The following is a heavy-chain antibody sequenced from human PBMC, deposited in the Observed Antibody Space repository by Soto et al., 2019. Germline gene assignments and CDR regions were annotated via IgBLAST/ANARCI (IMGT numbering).Heavy chain of an antibody. CDR3: ARDGMITFGGVIVKSDAFDY. J-gene: IGHJ4*02. Sequence: ASVKVSCKASGYTFTSYGISWVRQAPGQGLEWMGWISAYNGNTNYAQKLQGRVTMTTDTSTSTAHMELRSLRSDDTAVYYCARDGMITFGGVIVKSDAFDYWGQGTLVTVSS. CDR2: ISAYNGNT. D-gene: IGHD3-16*02. V-gene: IGHV1-18*01. CDR1: GYTFTSYG.